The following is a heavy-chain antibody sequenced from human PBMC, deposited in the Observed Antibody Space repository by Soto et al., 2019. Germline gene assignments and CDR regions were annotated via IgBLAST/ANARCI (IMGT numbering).Heavy chain of an antibody. Sequence: EVQLLESGGALVQPGGSLRLSCEAFGFTFTDHAMGWVRQAPGKGLEWVSLISASAGTTYYADSVRGRFTVSRDNAKGTLYLQMNSLRAEDTALYFCAKDVSGAVTPYFDSWGQGSQVTVSS. J-gene: IGHJ4*02. CDR3: AKDVSGAVTPYFDS. D-gene: IGHD4-17*01. CDR2: ISASAGTT. CDR1: GFTFTDHA. V-gene: IGHV3-23*01.